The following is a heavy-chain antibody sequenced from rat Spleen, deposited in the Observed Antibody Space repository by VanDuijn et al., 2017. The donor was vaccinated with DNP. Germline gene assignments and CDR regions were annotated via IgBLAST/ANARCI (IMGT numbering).Heavy chain of an antibody. V-gene: IGHV5S13*01. CDR1: GFTFSLYG. D-gene: IGHD1-1*01. Sequence: EVQLVESGGGLVQPGRSLKLSCVASGFTFSLYGMAWVRQAPTKGLEWVASVSNGGSNTFYRDSVKGRFTISRDNAKSTLSLQMGSLRSEDTATYYCTTLITFINGWGQGTSVTVSS. CDR3: TTLITFING. CDR2: VSNGGSNT. J-gene: IGHJ4*01.